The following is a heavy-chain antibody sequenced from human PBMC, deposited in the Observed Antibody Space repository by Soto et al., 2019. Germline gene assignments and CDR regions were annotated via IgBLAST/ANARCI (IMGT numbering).Heavy chain of an antibody. CDR1: GFTFSSYA. Sequence: GGSLRLSCSASGFTFSSYAMHWVRQAPGKGLEYVSAISSNGGSTYYADSVKGRFTISRDNSKNTLYLQMSSLRAEDTAVYYCASGAAAGPLPPQFARVAGYWGQGTLVTVSS. J-gene: IGHJ4*02. CDR3: ASGAAAGPLPPQFARVAGY. V-gene: IGHV3-64D*08. CDR2: ISSNGGST. D-gene: IGHD6-13*01.